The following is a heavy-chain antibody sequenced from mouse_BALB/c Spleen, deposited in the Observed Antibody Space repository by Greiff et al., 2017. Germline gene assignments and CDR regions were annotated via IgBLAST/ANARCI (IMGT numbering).Heavy chain of an antibody. CDR2: INSNGGST. D-gene: IGHD4-1*01. Sequence: EVKLVESGGGLVQPGGSLKLSCAASGFTFSSYGMSWVRQTPDKRLELVATINSNGGSTYYPDSVKGRFTISRDNAKNTLYLQMSSLKSEDTAMYDCARETGTNFDYWGQGTTLTVSS. V-gene: IGHV5-6-3*01. J-gene: IGHJ2*01. CDR1: GFTFSSYG. CDR3: ARETGTNFDY.